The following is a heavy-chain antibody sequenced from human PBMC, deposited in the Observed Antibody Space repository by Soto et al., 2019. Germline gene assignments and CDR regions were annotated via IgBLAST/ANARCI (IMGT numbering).Heavy chain of an antibody. CDR3: TRSIGSGGVIGGFDY. CDR1: GGNFNMFA. V-gene: IGHV1-69*10. D-gene: IGHD3-16*02. Sequence: SVKVSCKASGGNFNMFAMNWVRQAPGQGLEWMGGIIPALDKTTYAQKFQGRITITVDESTSTAYMDLNSLRSEDTAIYYCTRSIGSGGVIGGFDYWGQGTLVTVSS. J-gene: IGHJ4*02. CDR2: IIPALDKT.